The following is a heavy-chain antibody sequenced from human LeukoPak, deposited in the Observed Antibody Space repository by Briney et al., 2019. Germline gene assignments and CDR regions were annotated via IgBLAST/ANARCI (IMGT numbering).Heavy chain of an antibody. Sequence: SGGSLRLSCAASGFTFSSYAMTWVLQAPGKGLEWVSAISGSGGGTYYADSVKGRFTISRDNSKNTLYLQMNSLRAEDTAVYYCAKGIGAASDYWGQGTLVTVSS. CDR1: GFTFSSYA. CDR3: AKGIGAASDY. CDR2: ISGSGGGT. V-gene: IGHV3-23*01. D-gene: IGHD6-13*01. J-gene: IGHJ4*02.